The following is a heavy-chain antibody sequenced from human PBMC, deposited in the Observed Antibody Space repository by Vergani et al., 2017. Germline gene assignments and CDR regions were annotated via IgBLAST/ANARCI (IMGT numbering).Heavy chain of an antibody. D-gene: IGHD1-26*01. Sequence: EVQLLESGGGLVQPGGSLRLSCAASGFTFSSYAMSWVRQAPGKGLEWVSVIYSGGSSTYYADSVKGRFTISRDNSKNTLYLQMNSLRAEDTAVYYCARYSGSYSSAPISWGYFQHWGQGTLVTVSS. V-gene: IGHV3-23*03. CDR2: IYSGGSST. CDR3: ARYSGSYSSAPISWGYFQH. J-gene: IGHJ1*01. CDR1: GFTFSSYA.